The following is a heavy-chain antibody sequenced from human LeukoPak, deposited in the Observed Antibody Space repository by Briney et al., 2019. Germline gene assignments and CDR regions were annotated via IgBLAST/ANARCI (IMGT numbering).Heavy chain of an antibody. Sequence: PGGSLRLSCAASGFTFDDYAMPWVRQAPGKGLEWVSLISGDGGSTYYADSVKGRFTISRDNSKNSLYLQMNSLRTEDTALYYCAKATNYYDSSGYTDYWGQGTLVTVSS. D-gene: IGHD3-22*01. CDR1: GFTFDDYA. CDR2: ISGDGGST. V-gene: IGHV3-43*02. J-gene: IGHJ4*02. CDR3: AKATNYYDSSGYTDY.